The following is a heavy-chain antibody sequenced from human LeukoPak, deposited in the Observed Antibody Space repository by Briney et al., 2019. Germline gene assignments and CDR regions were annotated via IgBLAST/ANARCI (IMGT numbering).Heavy chain of an antibody. CDR2: ISGDGGST. V-gene: IGHV3-43*02. Sequence: GGSLRLSCAASGFTFNDYAMHWVRQAPGKGLEWVSVISGDGGSTSYADSVKGRFTISRDNSKNSLYLQMNSLRTEDTALYYCAKRTAMVTDYFDSWGQGTLVTVSS. D-gene: IGHD5-18*01. J-gene: IGHJ4*02. CDR3: AKRTAMVTDYFDS. CDR1: GFTFNDYA.